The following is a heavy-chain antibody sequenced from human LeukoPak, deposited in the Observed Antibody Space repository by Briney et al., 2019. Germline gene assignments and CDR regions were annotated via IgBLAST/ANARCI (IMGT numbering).Heavy chain of an antibody. CDR2: IKEDGSEK. CDR1: GFTFSSYW. Sequence: GGSLRLSCAASGFTFSSYWMSWVRQAPGKGLEWVANIKEDGSEKYYVDSVKGRFTISRDNAKNTLYLQMNSLRAEDTAVYYCTKSNWFDPWGQGTLVTVSS. CDR3: TKSNWFDP. J-gene: IGHJ5*02. V-gene: IGHV3-7*01.